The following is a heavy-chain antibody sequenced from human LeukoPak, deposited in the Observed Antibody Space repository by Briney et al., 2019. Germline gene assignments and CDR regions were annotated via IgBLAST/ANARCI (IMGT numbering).Heavy chain of an antibody. D-gene: IGHD1-26*01. Sequence: SQTLSLTCTVSGGSISSGSYYWSWIRQPAGKGLEWIGRIYTSGSTNYNPSLKSRVTISVDTSKNQFSLKVNSVTAADTAVYYCARVGGSYYYFDYWGQGTLVTVSS. CDR3: ARVGGSYYYFDY. V-gene: IGHV4-61*02. CDR1: GGSISSGSYY. J-gene: IGHJ4*02. CDR2: IYTSGST.